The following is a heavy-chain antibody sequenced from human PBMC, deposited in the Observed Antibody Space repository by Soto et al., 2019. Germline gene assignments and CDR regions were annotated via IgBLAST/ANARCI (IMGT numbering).Heavy chain of an antibody. CDR2: IYFSGKT. V-gene: IGHV4-39*01. Sequence: SETLSLTCTVSGVSISSSSFYWGWIRQTPGKGLEWIGTIYFSGKTYYNPSLKSRLTISVDRSKNQFALNLTSVTAADPAVYYCARHGSYWGPGTLVTVYS. CDR1: GVSISSSSFY. J-gene: IGHJ4*02. CDR3: ARHGSY.